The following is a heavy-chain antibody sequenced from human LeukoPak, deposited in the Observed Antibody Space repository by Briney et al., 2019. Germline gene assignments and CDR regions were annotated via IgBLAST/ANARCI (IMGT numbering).Heavy chain of an antibody. V-gene: IGHV4-59*02. J-gene: IGHJ4*02. D-gene: IGHD4-17*01. Sequence: SATLSLTRTVSGGSVNNYYWSWIRQHPRKGLEWTGNISSSGSTNSNPSPRSRVTLSVDASRNPFSREMSSVTAADTAAYYCARVDGDYRGYFDYWGQGTLVTVSS. CDR3: ARVDGDYRGYFDY. CDR2: ISSSGST. CDR1: GGSVNNYY.